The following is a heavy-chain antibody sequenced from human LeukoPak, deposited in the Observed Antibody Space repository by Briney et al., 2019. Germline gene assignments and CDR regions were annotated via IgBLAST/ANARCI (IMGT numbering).Heavy chain of an antibody. CDR1: GYTFTSYG. D-gene: IGHD3-10*01. CDR2: ISAYNGNT. Sequence: GASVKASCKASGYTFTSYGISWVRQAPGQGLEWMGWISAYNGNTNYAQKLQGRVTMTTDTSTSTAYMELRSLRSDDTAVYYCARDRGYYGSGSYSEWGQGTLVTVSS. J-gene: IGHJ4*02. CDR3: ARDRGYYGSGSYSE. V-gene: IGHV1-18*01.